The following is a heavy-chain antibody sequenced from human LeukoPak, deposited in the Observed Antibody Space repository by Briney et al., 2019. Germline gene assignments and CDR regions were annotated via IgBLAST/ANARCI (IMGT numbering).Heavy chain of an antibody. Sequence: SVKASCKASGGTFSDYAISWVRQAPGQGLEWMGRTIPMLGVPNYAQKFQGRVTISADESTSTAYMELSSLRSEDTAVYYCARLATVTTRWFDPWGQGTLVTVSS. CDR3: ARLATVTTRWFDP. V-gene: IGHV1-69*04. CDR1: GGTFSDYA. D-gene: IGHD4-17*01. J-gene: IGHJ5*02. CDR2: TIPMLGVP.